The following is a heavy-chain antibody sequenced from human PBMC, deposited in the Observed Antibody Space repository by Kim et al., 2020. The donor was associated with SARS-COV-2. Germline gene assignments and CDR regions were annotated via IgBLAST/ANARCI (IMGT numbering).Heavy chain of an antibody. CDR3: ARHIYRTYYFDY. CDR2: IYYSGST. V-gene: IGHV4-59*08. CDR1: GGSISSYY. Sequence: SETLSLTCTVSGGSISSYYWSWIRQPPGKGLEWIGYIYYSGSTNYNPSLKSRVTISVDTSKNQFSLKLSSVTAADTAVYYCARHIYRTYYFDYWGQGTLVTVSS. J-gene: IGHJ4*02.